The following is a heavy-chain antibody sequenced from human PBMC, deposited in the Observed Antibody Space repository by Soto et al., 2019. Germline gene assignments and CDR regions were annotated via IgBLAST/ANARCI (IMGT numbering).Heavy chain of an antibody. CDR2: IYYSGST. V-gene: IGHV4-39*01. D-gene: IGHD2-8*01. Sequence: KPSETLSLTCTVSGGSISSSSYYWGWIRQPPGKGLEWIGSIYYSGSTYYNPSLKSRVTISVDTSKNQFSLKLSSVTAADTAVYYCARHLLPYCTNGVCSEFDYWGQGTLVTVSS. CDR1: GGSISSSSYY. J-gene: IGHJ4*02. CDR3: ARHLLPYCTNGVCSEFDY.